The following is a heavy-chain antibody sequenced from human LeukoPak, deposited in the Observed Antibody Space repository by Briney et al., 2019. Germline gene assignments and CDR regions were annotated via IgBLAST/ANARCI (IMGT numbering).Heavy chain of an antibody. CDR3: ARAARITILGVVRYYFDY. CDR2: INPNSGGT. V-gene: IGHV1-2*06. CDR1: GYTFTGYY. J-gene: IGHJ4*02. Sequence: ASVKVSCKASGYTFTGYYMHWVRQAPGQGLEWMGRINPNSGGTNYAQKFQGRVTMTRDTSISTAYMELSRLRSDDTAVYYCARAARITILGVVRYYFDYWGQGTLVTVSS. D-gene: IGHD3-3*01.